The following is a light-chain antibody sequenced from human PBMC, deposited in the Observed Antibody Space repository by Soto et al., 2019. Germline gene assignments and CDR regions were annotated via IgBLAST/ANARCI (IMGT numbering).Light chain of an antibody. V-gene: IGKV3-15*01. Sequence: EIVITQSPATLSVSPGEGATLSCRASQGIGNTLAWYQQKPGQTPRLLIYAASIRATGVPARFSGSGSGTDFTLTINSLQSEDFAVYYCQHYVDWPLTFXGGTKADIK. CDR1: QGIGNT. CDR2: AAS. CDR3: QHYVDWPLT. J-gene: IGKJ4*01.